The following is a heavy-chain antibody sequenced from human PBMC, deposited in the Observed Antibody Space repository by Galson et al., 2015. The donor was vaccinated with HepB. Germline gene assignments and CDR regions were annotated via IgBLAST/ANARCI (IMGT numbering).Heavy chain of an antibody. Sequence: GGSFSGYYWSWIRQPAGKGLEWIGRIYTSGSTNYNPSLKSRVTMSVDTSKNQFPLKLSSVTAADTAVYYCARVGYSAFDIWGQGTMVTVSS. CDR2: IYTSGST. CDR3: ARVGYSAFDI. CDR1: GGSFSGYY. V-gene: IGHV4-4*07. D-gene: IGHD3-22*01. J-gene: IGHJ3*02.